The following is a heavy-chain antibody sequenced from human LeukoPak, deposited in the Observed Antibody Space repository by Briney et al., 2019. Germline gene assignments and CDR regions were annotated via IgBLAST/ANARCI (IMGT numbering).Heavy chain of an antibody. Sequence: SETLSLTCAVYGGSFSGYYWSWIRQPPGKGLEWIGEINHSGSTNYNPSLKSRVTISVDTSKNQYSLKLSSVTAADTAVYYCARVLHLGELPLYYFDYWGQGTLVTVSS. CDR3: ARVLHLGELPLYYFDY. CDR2: INHSGST. D-gene: IGHD3-16*02. CDR1: GGSFSGYY. J-gene: IGHJ4*02. V-gene: IGHV4-34*01.